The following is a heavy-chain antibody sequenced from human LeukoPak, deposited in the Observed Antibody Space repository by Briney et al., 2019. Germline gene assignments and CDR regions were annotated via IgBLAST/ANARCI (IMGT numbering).Heavy chain of an antibody. D-gene: IGHD3-10*01. J-gene: IGHJ4*02. CDR2: ISSNGGSP. V-gene: IGHV3-64*01. CDR1: GFTFSIYA. Sequence: PGGSLRLSCAASGFTFSIYAMHWVRQAPGKGLEYVSAISSNGGSPYYANSVKGRFTMSRDNSKNTLYLQRGSLRAEDMAVYYCAREKLWFGELLYSSYFDYWGQGTLVTVSS. CDR3: AREKLWFGELLYSSYFDY.